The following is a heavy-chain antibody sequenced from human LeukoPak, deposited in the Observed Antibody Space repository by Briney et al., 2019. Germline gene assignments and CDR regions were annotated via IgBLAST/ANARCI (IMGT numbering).Heavy chain of an antibody. CDR2: ISSSGSTI. D-gene: IGHD3-3*01. Sequence: GGSLRLSCAASGFTSSSYEMTWVRQAPGKGLEWVSYISSSGSTIYYADSMKGRFTISRDNAKNTLYLQMNSLRAEDTAVYYCARVGGVAGRAIDYWGQGTLVTVPS. J-gene: IGHJ4*02. CDR1: GFTSSSYE. CDR3: ARVGGVAGRAIDY. V-gene: IGHV3-48*03.